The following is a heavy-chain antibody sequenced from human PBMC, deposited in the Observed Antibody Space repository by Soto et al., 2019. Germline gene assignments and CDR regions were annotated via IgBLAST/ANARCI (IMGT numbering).Heavy chain of an antibody. V-gene: IGHV1-69*01. CDR3: AGVEMYRYCSGGSCPGGYYYGMDV. D-gene: IGHD2-15*01. J-gene: IGHJ6*02. Sequence: QVQLVQSGAEVKKPGSSVKVSCKASGGTFSSYAISWVRQAPGQGLEWMGGIIPIFGTANYAQKFQGRVTITADESTSTAYMELSSLRSEDTAVDYCAGVEMYRYCSGGSCPGGYYYGMDVWGQGTTVTVSS. CDR2: IIPIFGTA. CDR1: GGTFSSYA.